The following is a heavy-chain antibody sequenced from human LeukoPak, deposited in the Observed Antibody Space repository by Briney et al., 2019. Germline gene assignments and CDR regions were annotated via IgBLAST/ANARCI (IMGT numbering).Heavy chain of an antibody. Sequence: GGSLRLSCAASGFTFDDYAMHWVRQAPGKGLEWVSGISWNSGSIGYADSVKGRFTISRDNAKNSLYLQMNSLRAEDTAVYYCASWAGTGVRGGPCYWGQGTLVTVSS. V-gene: IGHV3-9*01. CDR1: GFTFDDYA. D-gene: IGHD3/OR15-3a*01. CDR3: ASWAGTGVRGGPCY. J-gene: IGHJ4*02. CDR2: ISWNSGSI.